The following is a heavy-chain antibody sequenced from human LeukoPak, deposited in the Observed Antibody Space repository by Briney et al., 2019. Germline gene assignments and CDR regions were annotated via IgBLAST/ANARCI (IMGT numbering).Heavy chain of an antibody. CDR2: IYYTGST. Sequence: SETLSLTCTVSGGSISRYYWSWIRQPPGKGLEWIGFIYYTGSTNYNPSLQSRVTISLDTSKNQFSLRLSSVTAADTAVYYCARPGVGSGRYGAFDIWGQGTMVAVSS. CDR3: ARPGVGSGRYGAFDI. J-gene: IGHJ3*02. D-gene: IGHD5-18*01. V-gene: IGHV4-59*08. CDR1: GGSISRYY.